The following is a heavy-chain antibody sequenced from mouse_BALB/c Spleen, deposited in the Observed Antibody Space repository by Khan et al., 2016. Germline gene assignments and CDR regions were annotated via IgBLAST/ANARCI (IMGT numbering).Heavy chain of an antibody. CDR2: ISDGGGYN. D-gene: IGHD1-1*01. Sequence: EVELVESGGDLVKPGGSLKLSCAASGFTFSNYYMYWVRQTPEKRLEWVATISDGGGYNYYPDSVKGRFTISRDNAKKTPYLQMSSLKSEDTAMSYCARERFLRGLAYWGQGTLVTVSA. J-gene: IGHJ3*01. V-gene: IGHV5-4*02. CDR3: ARERFLRGLAY. CDR1: GFTFSNYY.